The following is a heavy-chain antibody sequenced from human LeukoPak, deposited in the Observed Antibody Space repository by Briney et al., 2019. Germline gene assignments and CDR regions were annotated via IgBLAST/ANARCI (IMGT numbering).Heavy chain of an antibody. Sequence: ASVKVSCKASGYTFTGYYMHWVRQAPGQGLECMVWINPNSGGTNYAQKFQGRVTMTRDTSISTAYMELSRLRSDDTAVYYCARDWADYGEFFDYWGQGTLVTVSS. J-gene: IGHJ4*02. D-gene: IGHD4-17*01. CDR3: ARDWADYGEFFDY. CDR1: GYTFTGYY. CDR2: INPNSGGT. V-gene: IGHV1-2*02.